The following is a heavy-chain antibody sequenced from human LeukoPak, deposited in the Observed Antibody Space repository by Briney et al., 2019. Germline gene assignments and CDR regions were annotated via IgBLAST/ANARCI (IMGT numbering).Heavy chain of an antibody. CDR3: ANTIRGSSYWYFDL. Sequence: PGGSLRLSCAASGFTFSSYAMSWVRQAPGKGLEWVSAISGSGGTTYYADSVKGRFTISRDTSKNTLYLQMNSLRAEDTAVYYCANTIRGSSYWYFDLWGRGTLVTVSS. V-gene: IGHV3-23*01. CDR2: ISGSGGTT. CDR1: GFTFSSYA. J-gene: IGHJ2*01. D-gene: IGHD1-26*01.